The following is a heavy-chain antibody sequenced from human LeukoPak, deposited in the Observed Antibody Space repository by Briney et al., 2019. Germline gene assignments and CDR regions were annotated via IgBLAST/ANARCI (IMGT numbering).Heavy chain of an antibody. CDR3: AREINTYGDYEIWYFDL. J-gene: IGHJ2*01. V-gene: IGHV1-69*04. D-gene: IGHD4-17*01. CDR1: GGTFSSYA. Sequence: GASVKVSCKASGGTFSSYAISWVRQAPGQGLEWMGRIIPILGIANYAQKFQGRVTITADKSTSTAYMELSSLRSEDTAVYYCAREINTYGDYEIWYFDLWGVAPCSLSPQ. CDR2: IIPILGIA.